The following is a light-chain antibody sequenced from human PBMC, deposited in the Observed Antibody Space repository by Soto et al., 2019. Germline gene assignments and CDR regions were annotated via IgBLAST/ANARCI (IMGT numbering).Light chain of an antibody. J-gene: IGLJ3*02. Sequence: QSALTQPASVSGSPGQSITISCTGTGSDVGGYNFVSWYQQHPGKAPKLLIYEVTKRPSGLSNRFSGSKSGNTASLTISGLQAEDEADYFCSSYTNRNTCGVFGGGTQLTVL. CDR2: EVT. CDR1: GSDVGGYNF. V-gene: IGLV2-14*01. CDR3: SSYTNRNTCGV.